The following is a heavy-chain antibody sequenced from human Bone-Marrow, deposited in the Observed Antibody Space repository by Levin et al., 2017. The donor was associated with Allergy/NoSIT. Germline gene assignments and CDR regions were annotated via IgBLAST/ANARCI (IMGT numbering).Heavy chain of an antibody. V-gene: IGHV5-10-1*01. D-gene: IGHD6-19*01. CDR1: GYSFTSYW. CDR2: IDPSDSYT. CDR3: ASSPGIAVAGDYFDY. J-gene: IGHJ4*02. Sequence: KVSCKGSGYSFTSYWISWVRQMPGKGLEWMGRIDPSDSYTNYSPSFQGHVTISADKSISTAYLQWSSLKASDTAMYYCASSPGIAVAGDYFDYWGQGTLVTVSS.